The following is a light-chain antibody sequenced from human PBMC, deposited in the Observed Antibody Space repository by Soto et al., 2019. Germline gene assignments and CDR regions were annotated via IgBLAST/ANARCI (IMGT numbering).Light chain of an antibody. V-gene: IGKV1-5*03. CDR2: KSS. J-gene: IGKJ1*01. Sequence: DIQMTQSPSTLSASEGDRVTISCRASQSVSIWLAWYQQKPWRAPKLLIYKSSILESGAPSRFSGSGSGTEFTLTISSLQPDDFATYYCQQSYSTPTWTFGQGTKVDI. CDR1: QSVSIW. CDR3: QQSYSTPTWT.